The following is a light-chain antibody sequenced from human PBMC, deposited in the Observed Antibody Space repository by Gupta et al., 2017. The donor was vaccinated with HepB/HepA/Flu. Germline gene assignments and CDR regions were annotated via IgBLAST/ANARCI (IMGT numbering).Light chain of an antibody. Sequence: VLSQSPVTLSSSSGERATLSCRASQSVHSNYLGWYQKQAGQAPRLLNYGATSRATGIPNICGSSGSRAFTILIINRLEPEYVAFYCCQENGFPGTFGGGTKLEIK. CDR2: GAT. V-gene: IGKV3-20*01. CDR1: QSVHSNY. J-gene: IGKJ4*01. CDR3: QENGFPGT.